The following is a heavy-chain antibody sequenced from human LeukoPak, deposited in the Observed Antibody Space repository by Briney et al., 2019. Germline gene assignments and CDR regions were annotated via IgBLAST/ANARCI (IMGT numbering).Heavy chain of an antibody. CDR2: IKQDGSEK. CDR1: GFTFSSYW. J-gene: IGHJ4*02. D-gene: IGHD5-12*01. CDR3: ARGGGYSGYEKHYYFDY. V-gene: IGHV3-7*01. Sequence: GGSLRLSCAASGFTFSSYWMSWVRQAPGKGLEWVANIKQDGSEKYYVDSVKGRFTISRDNSKNTLYLQMNSLRAEDTAVYYCARGGGYSGYEKHYYFDYWGQGTLVTVSS.